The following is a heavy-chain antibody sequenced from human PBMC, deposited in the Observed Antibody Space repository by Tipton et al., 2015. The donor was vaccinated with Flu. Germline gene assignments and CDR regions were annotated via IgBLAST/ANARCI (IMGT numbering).Heavy chain of an antibody. D-gene: IGHD4-11*01. CDR1: GDSMRRDYF. V-gene: IGHV4-38-2*01. J-gene: IGHJ5*02. CDR3: ARRDYSNYVSDPKSWFDP. Sequence: TLSLTCAVSGDSMRRDYFWGWIRQAPGKGLEWIGTVSRSGDTNYNPSLRSRVTISIDRSKNQFSLKMKSVTAADMGVYYCARRDYSNYVSDPKSWFDPWGQGTLVAVSS. CDR2: VSRSGDT.